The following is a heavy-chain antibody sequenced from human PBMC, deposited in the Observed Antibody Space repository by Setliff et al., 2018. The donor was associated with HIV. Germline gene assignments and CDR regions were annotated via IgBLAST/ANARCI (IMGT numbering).Heavy chain of an antibody. J-gene: IGHJ6*03. V-gene: IGHV1-69*13. D-gene: IGHD5-18*01. CDR2: ILPFFDTA. Sequence: GASVKVSCKVSGGTFTRNCISWVRQAPGQGLEWMGGILPFFDTANYAQKFQGRVTITADESTSTVHMELSSLTSEDTAVYYCARRGHEVYGYYHYYYYMDVWGKGTTVTVSS. CDR3: ARRGHEVYGYYHYYYYMDV. CDR1: GGTFTRNC.